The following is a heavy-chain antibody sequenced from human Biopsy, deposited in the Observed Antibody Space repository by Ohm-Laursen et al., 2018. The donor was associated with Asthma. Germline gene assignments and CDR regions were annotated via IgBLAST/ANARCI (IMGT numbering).Heavy chain of an antibody. J-gene: IGHJ4*02. CDR2: ISGSGGST. CDR1: GFTFSSYA. Sequence: SLRLSCAASGFTFSSYAMSWVRQAPGKGLEWVSAISGSGGSTYYADSVKGRFTISRDNSKNTLYLQMNSLRAEDTAVYYCAKDRGYGILTGPPGFDYWGQGTLVTVSS. V-gene: IGHV3-23*01. CDR3: AKDRGYGILTGPPGFDY. D-gene: IGHD3-9*01.